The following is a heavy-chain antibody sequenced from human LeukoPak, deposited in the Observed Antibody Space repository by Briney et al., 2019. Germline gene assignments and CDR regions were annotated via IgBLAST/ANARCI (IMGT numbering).Heavy chain of an antibody. Sequence: GGSLRLSCGTSGFTFSSYAMSWVRQAPGKGLEWVSLITAIAGDTYYADSVRGRFTISRDNSRNTLYLQMDSLRAEDSAIYYCVSKGLQLFGELLDWGQGTLVAVSS. CDR3: VSKGLQLFGELLD. D-gene: IGHD3-10*01. J-gene: IGHJ4*02. CDR1: GFTFSSYA. V-gene: IGHV3-23*01. CDR2: ITAIAGDT.